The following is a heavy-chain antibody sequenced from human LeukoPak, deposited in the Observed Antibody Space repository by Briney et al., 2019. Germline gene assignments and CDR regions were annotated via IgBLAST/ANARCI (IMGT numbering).Heavy chain of an antibody. Sequence: GGSLRLSCAASGFTFSSYAMSWVRQAPGKGLEWVSGISGRGGSTYYADSVKGRFTISRDNSKNTLYLQMSSLGAEDTAVYYCAKDLPSGGGSDYWGQGTLVTVSS. CDR2: ISGRGGST. V-gene: IGHV3-23*01. J-gene: IGHJ4*02. D-gene: IGHD1-14*01. CDR1: GFTFSSYA. CDR3: AKDLPSGGGSDY.